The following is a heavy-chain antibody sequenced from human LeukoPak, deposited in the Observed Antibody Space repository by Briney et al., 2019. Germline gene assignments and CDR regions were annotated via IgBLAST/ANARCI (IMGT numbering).Heavy chain of an antibody. Sequence: GASVTVSCTVSGYTLTELSMHWVRQAPGKGLEWMGGFDPEDGETIYAQKFQGRVTMTEDTSTDTAYMELSSLRSEDTAVYYCATPYYGSGSPDYYYGMDVWGQGTTVTVSS. CDR2: FDPEDGET. CDR3: ATPYYGSGSPDYYYGMDV. CDR1: GYTLTELS. J-gene: IGHJ6*02. V-gene: IGHV1-24*01. D-gene: IGHD3-10*01.